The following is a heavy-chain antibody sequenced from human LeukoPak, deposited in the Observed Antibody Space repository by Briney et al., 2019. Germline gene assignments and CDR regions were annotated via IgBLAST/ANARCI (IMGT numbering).Heavy chain of an antibody. Sequence: PGGSLRLSCAASGFTVSSNYMSWVRQAPGKGLEWIGEINHSGSTNYNPSLKSRVTISVDTSKNQFSLKLSSVTAADTAVYYCARGGGNFDYWGQGTLVTVSS. V-gene: IGHV4-34*01. CDR2: INHSGST. CDR1: GFTVSSNY. CDR3: ARGGGNFDY. J-gene: IGHJ4*02.